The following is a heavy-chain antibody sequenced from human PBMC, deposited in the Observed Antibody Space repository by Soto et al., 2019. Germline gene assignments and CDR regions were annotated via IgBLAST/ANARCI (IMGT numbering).Heavy chain of an antibody. D-gene: IGHD6-13*01. CDR3: ARDLAAAAY. CDR1: GYIVTNYY. Sequence: QVQLVQSGAEVKQPRASVKVSCKASGYIVTNYYIHWVRQAPGQGLEWMAIINPLPTSGSTNYAQKFQVRVTVTRDTSTSTVYLELSSLIYDDTAVYYCARDLAAAAYWGQGTLVTVSS. V-gene: IGHV1-46*01. J-gene: IGHJ4*02. CDR2: INPLPTSGST.